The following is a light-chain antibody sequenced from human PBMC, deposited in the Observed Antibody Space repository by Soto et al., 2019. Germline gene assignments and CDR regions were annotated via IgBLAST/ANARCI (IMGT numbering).Light chain of an antibody. CDR2: GAS. V-gene: IGKV3D-20*02. Sequence: EIVLTQSPGTLSLSPGERATLSCRASQSVSSSYLAWYQQKPGQAPRLLIYGASNRPTGIPARFTGSGSGTDFNLTISSLEPEDFAVYYCQQRSSWPPITFGGGTKVDIK. CDR3: QQRSSWPPIT. J-gene: IGKJ4*01. CDR1: QSVSSSY.